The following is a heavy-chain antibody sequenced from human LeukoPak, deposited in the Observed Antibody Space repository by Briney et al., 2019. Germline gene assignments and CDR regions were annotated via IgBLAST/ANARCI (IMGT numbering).Heavy chain of an antibody. CDR1: GGSISSGDYY. CDR2: IYYSGST. V-gene: IGHV4-30-4*01. CDR3: ARRTENWNYFDY. Sequence: SQTLSLTCTVSGGSISSGDYYWSWIRQPPGKGLEWIGYIYYSGSTYYNPSLKSRVTISVDTSKNQFSLKLSSVTAADTAVYYRARRTENWNYFDYWGQGTLVTVSS. J-gene: IGHJ4*02. D-gene: IGHD1-1*01.